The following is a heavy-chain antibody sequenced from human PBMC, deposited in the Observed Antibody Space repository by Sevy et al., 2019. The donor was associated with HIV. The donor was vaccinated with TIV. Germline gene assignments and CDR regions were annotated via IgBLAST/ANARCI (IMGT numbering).Heavy chain of an antibody. CDR1: GGTFSSYA. CDR3: ARGVTMIRGGGYYFDY. Sequence: ASVKVSCKASGGTFSSYAIHWVRQAPGQGLEWMGGIIPIFGTTNYAQKLQGRVTITADESTSTSNMELSSLRSEDTAVYYCARGVTMIRGGGYYFDYWGQGTLVTVSS. J-gene: IGHJ4*02. D-gene: IGHD3-22*01. V-gene: IGHV1-69*13. CDR2: IIPIFGTT.